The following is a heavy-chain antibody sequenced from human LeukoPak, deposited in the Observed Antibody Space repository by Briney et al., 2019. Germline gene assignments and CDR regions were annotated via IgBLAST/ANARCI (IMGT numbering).Heavy chain of an antibody. CDR1: GLTFSTYA. V-gene: IGHV3-23*01. J-gene: IGHJ6*03. D-gene: IGHD2-2*01. Sequence: GGSVRLSSAVSGLTFSTYAMSWVRQAPGRGLEWVSSISGNGAMTYYADSVKGRFTISRDNSKKTAFLQMNSLRAEDTAIYYAVANMYNYMDVWGKGTTVTVSS. CDR3: VANMYNYMDV. CDR2: ISGNGAMT.